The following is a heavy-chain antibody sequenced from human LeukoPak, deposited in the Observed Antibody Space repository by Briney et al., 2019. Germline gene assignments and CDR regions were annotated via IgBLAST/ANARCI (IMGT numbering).Heavy chain of an antibody. J-gene: IGHJ4*02. Sequence: SETLSLTCTVSGGSISSSSYYWGWIRQPPGKGLEWIGSIYYSGSTYYSPSLKSRVTISVDTPKNQFSLKLSSVTAADTAVYYCARGNYGGNSGEFDYWGQGTLVTVSS. CDR2: IYYSGST. D-gene: IGHD4-23*01. CDR3: ARGNYGGNSGEFDY. CDR1: GGSISSSSYY. V-gene: IGHV4-39*07.